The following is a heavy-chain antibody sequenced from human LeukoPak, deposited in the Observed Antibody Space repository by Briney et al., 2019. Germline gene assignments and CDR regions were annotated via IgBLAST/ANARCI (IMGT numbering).Heavy chain of an antibody. D-gene: IGHD3-16*02. V-gene: IGHV4-4*02. Sequence: GSLRLSCAASGFTFSNYNMNWVRQPPGKGLEWIGEIYHSGSTNYNPSLKSRVTISVDKSKNQFSLKLSSVTAADTAVYYCARVPSTFGGVIATWGQGTLVTVSS. CDR3: ARVPSTFGGVIAT. CDR1: GFTFSNYNM. CDR2: IYHSGST. J-gene: IGHJ5*02.